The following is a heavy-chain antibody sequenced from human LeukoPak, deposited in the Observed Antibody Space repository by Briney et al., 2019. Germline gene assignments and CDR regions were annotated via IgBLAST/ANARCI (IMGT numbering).Heavy chain of an antibody. V-gene: IGHV1-18*01. CDR1: GGTFSSYA. CDR3: ARGVVPAARLDP. J-gene: IGHJ5*02. CDR2: ISAYNGNT. D-gene: IGHD2-2*01. Sequence: ASVKVSCKASGGTFSSYAISWVRQAPGQGLEWMGWISAYNGNTNYAQKLQGRVTMTTDTSTSTAYMELRSLRSDDTAVYYCARGVVPAARLDPWGQGTLVTVSS.